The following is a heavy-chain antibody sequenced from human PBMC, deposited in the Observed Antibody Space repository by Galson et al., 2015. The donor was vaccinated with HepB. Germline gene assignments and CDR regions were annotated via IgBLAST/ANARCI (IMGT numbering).Heavy chain of an antibody. CDR2: VSPSGNP. J-gene: IGHJ6*02. D-gene: IGHD2-8*01. Sequence: SLRLSCAASGFSLSIYDMHWVRQVAGKGLEWVSAVSPSGNPYYADSVKGRFTISRDNARNYVFLQMNNMRAGDTALYYCGREIRTSTGVGDGMDVWGQGTTVTVSS. CDR3: GREIRTSTGVGDGMDV. V-gene: IGHV3-13*05. CDR1: GFSLSIYD.